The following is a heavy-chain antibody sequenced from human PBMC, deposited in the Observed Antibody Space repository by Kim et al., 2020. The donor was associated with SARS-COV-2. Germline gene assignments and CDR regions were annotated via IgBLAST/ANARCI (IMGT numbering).Heavy chain of an antibody. D-gene: IGHD5-12*01. J-gene: IGHJ4*02. CDR3: ARAGRDGYNFDY. V-gene: IGHV4-31*02. Sequence: YTPSLKSRVTISVDTSKNQFSLKLSSVTAADTAVYYCARAGRDGYNFDYWGQGTLVTVSS.